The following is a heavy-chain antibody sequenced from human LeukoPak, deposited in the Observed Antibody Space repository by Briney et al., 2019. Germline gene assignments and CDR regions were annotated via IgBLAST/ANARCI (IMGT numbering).Heavy chain of an antibody. CDR1: GFTFSSYS. V-gene: IGHV3-21*01. CDR2: ISNSSSYI. J-gene: IGHJ4*02. D-gene: IGHD1/OR15-1a*01. CDR3: ARQQRCDY. Sequence: GGSLRLSCAASGFTFSSYSMNWVRQAPGKGLEWVSSISNSSSYIYYADSVKGRFTISRDNAKNSLYLQMNSLRAEDTAVYYCARQQRCDYWGQGTLVTVSS.